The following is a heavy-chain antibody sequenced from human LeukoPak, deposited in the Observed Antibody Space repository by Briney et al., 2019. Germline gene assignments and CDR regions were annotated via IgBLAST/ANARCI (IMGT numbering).Heavy chain of an antibody. Sequence: GGSLRLSCTASGFTFGDYAMSWVRQAPGKGLEWVGFIRSKAYGGTTEYAASVKGRFTISRDDSKSIAYLQMNSLKTEDTAVYYCTRYDFWSGYPLDWGQGTLVTVSS. CDR2: IRSKAYGGTT. V-gene: IGHV3-49*04. D-gene: IGHD3-3*01. CDR1: GFTFGDYA. CDR3: TRYDFWSGYPLD. J-gene: IGHJ4*02.